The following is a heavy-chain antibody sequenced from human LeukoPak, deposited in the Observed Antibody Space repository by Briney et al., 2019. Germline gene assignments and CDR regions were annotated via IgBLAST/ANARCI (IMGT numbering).Heavy chain of an antibody. CDR1: GGSISSSSYY. D-gene: IGHD5-18*01. V-gene: IGHV4-39*07. Sequence: SETLSLTCTVSGGSISSSSYYWGWIRQPPGKGLEWIGSIYYSGSTYYNPSLKSRVTISVDTSKNQFSLRLSSVTAADTAVYYCARADSAHFDYWGQGTLVTVSS. CDR2: IYYSGST. J-gene: IGHJ4*02. CDR3: ARADSAHFDY.